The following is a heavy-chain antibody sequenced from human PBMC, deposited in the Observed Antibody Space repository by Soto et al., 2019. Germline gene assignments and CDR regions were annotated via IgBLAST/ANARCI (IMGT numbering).Heavy chain of an antibody. J-gene: IGHJ4*02. D-gene: IGHD3-22*01. Sequence: GGSLRLSCAASGFTFSSYGMHWVRQAPGKGLEWVAVISYDGSNKYYADSVKGRFTISRDNSKNTLYLQMNSLRAEDTAVYYCAKDVFYDSSGYHTVAPDYWGQGTLVTVSS. CDR1: GFTFSSYG. CDR2: ISYDGSNK. V-gene: IGHV3-30*18. CDR3: AKDVFYDSSGYHTVAPDY.